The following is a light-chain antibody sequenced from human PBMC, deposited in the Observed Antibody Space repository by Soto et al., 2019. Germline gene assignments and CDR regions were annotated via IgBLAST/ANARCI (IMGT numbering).Light chain of an antibody. CDR2: AAS. CDR3: QKYYSVPFT. J-gene: IGKJ3*01. Sequence: DIQMTQSPPSLSASAGDTITITCRASQGIRNNLAWYRQKPGKVPELLIYAASTLHSGVPFRFSGRGSGTDFTLTISSLQPEDVATYYCQKYYSVPFTFGPGTKVEIK. CDR1: QGIRNN. V-gene: IGKV1-27*01.